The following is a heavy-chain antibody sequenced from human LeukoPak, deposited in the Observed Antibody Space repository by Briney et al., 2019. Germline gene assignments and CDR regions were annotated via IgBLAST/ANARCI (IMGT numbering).Heavy chain of an antibody. CDR2: ITTSDGNT. CDR3: AKDGGLWVSAHWGDS. CDR1: GFTFSSYT. V-gene: IGHV3-23*01. Sequence: GGSLRLSCAASGFTFSSYTMSWVRQAPGKGLEWVSTITTSDGNTYYADSAKGRFTVSRDNSKNTLFLQMNSLRAEDTAVYYCAKDGGLWVSAHWGDSWGRGTLVTVTS. D-gene: IGHD7-27*01. J-gene: IGHJ4*02.